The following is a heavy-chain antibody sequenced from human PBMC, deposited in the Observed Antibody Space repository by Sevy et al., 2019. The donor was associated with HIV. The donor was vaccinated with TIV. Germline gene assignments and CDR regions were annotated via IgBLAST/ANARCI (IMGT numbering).Heavy chain of an antibody. CDR1: GFIFSGSA. D-gene: IGHD2-15*01. CDR3: TRQAIYCSGNTCYHPYYFDS. CDR2: IRSKAKSYAT. V-gene: IGHV3-73*01. Sequence: GGSLRLSCTASGFIFSGSAIHWVRQASGKGLEWVGRIRSKAKSYATAYAASVKGRFTISRDDSKNTAYLQMNSLKTEDTALYYCTRQAIYCSGNTCYHPYYFDSWGQGTLVTVSS. J-gene: IGHJ4*02.